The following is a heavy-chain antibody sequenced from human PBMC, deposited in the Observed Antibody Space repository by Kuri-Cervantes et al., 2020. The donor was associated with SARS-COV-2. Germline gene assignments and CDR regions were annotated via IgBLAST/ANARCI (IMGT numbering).Heavy chain of an antibody. V-gene: IGHV3-48*01. CDR3: AKDSGDYGMDV. J-gene: IGHJ6*02. CDR1: GFTFSSYS. Sequence: GESLKISCAASGFTFSSYSMNWVRQAPGKGLEWVAYISSSSSTIYYADFVKGRFTISRDNAKNSLYLQMSSLRAEDTAVYYCAKDSGDYGMDVWGQGTTVTVSS. D-gene: IGHD4-17*01. CDR2: ISSSSSTI.